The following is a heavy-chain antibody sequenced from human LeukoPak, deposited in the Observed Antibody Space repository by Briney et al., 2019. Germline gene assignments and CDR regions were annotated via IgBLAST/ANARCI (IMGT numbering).Heavy chain of an antibody. J-gene: IGHJ3*02. CDR3: ASEIAAASEAFDI. V-gene: IGHV3-30-3*01. CDR1: GFTFSSYA. Sequence: GRSLRLSCAASGFTFSSYAMHWVRQAPGKGLEWVAVISYDGSNKYYADSVKGRFTISRDNSKNTLYLQMSSLRAEDTAVYYCASEIAAASEAFDIWGQGTMVTVSS. CDR2: ISYDGSNK. D-gene: IGHD6-13*01.